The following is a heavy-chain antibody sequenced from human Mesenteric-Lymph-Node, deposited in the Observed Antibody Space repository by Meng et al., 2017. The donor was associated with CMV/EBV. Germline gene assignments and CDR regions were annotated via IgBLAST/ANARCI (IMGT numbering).Heavy chain of an antibody. Sequence: CPVSGGSITSGGYYWNWIRQHPGKGLEWIGYIYYSASTYYNPSLKSRVTLSVDASKNHFSLKLSSVTAADTAVYYCARDRLGYGEFAYWGQGTLVTVSS. J-gene: IGHJ4*02. V-gene: IGHV4-31*03. CDR3: ARDRLGYGEFAY. D-gene: IGHD4-17*01. CDR1: GGSITSGGYY. CDR2: IYYSAST.